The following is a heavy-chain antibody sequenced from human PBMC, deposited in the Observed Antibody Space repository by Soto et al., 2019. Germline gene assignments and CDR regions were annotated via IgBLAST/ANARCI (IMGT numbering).Heavy chain of an antibody. V-gene: IGHV3-23*01. CDR1: GFTFSSYA. D-gene: IGHD3-3*01. CDR2: ISGSGGST. CDR3: AKDLTGFWSGYFAEGYYYYGMDV. Sequence: PGGSLRLSCAASGFTFSSYAVSWVRQAPGKGLEWVSAISGSGGSTYYADSVKGRFTISRDNSKNTLYLQMNSLRAEDTAVYYCAKDLTGFWSGYFAEGYYYYGMDVWGQGTTVTVSS. J-gene: IGHJ6*02.